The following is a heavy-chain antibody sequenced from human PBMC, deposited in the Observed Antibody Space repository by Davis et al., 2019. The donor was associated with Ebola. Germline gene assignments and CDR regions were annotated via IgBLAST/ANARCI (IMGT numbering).Heavy chain of an antibody. D-gene: IGHD1-26*01. CDR2: IYYSGST. V-gene: IGHV4-31*03. CDR1: GCSISSGGYY. CDR3: ARVGILPGRHYGMDV. Sequence: SETLSLTCTVSGCSISSGGYYWSWIRQHPGKGLEWIGYIYYSGSTYYNPSPKSRVTISVDTSKNQFSLKLSSVTAADTAVYYCARVGILPGRHYGMDVWGQGTTVTVSS. J-gene: IGHJ6*02.